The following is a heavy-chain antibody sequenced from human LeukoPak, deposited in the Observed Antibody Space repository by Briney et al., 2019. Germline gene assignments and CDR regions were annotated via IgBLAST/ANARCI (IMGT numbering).Heavy chain of an antibody. Sequence: GGSLRLSCAASGFTFSTYAMSWVRQAPGKGLEWVSGINWNGGSTGYADSVKGRFTISRDNAKNSLYLQMNSLRAEDTALYYCARERDYDFWSGYYKVYYYYYMDVWGKGTTVTVSS. CDR2: INWNGGST. CDR3: ARERDYDFWSGYYKVYYYYYMDV. D-gene: IGHD3-3*01. J-gene: IGHJ6*03. CDR1: GFTFSTYA. V-gene: IGHV3-20*04.